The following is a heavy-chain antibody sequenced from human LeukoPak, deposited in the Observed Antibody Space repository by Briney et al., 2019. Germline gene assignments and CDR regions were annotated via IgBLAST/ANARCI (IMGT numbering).Heavy chain of an antibody. CDR3: ARVGLFGELY. Sequence: GGSLRLSCAASGFTFSSYEMNWVRQAPGKGLEWVASISTSSSYIYYADSLKGRFTISRDNAKNSLYLQMNSLRAEDTAVYYCARVGLFGELYWGQGTLVTVSS. CDR1: GFTFSSYE. CDR2: ISTSSSYI. J-gene: IGHJ4*02. D-gene: IGHD3-10*01. V-gene: IGHV3-21*04.